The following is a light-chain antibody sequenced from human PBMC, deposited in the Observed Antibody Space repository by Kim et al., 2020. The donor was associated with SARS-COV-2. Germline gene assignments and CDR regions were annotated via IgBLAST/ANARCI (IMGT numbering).Light chain of an antibody. J-gene: IGLJ2*01. CDR1: SSAVGGYHY. V-gene: IGLV2-14*03. CDR3: ASYTRDNTVL. Sequence: HSFTISCTGTSSAVGGYHYGSWYRQYPGKAPQLMIYDVDKRPAGVSDRFSASKSATPASLTISGLQAEDEADYYCASYTRDNTVLFGGGTNLTVL. CDR2: DVD.